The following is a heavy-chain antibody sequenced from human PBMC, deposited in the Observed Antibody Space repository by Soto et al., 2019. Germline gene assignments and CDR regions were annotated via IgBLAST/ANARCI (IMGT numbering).Heavy chain of an antibody. J-gene: IGHJ4*02. D-gene: IGHD6-13*01. V-gene: IGHV1-69*13. CDR1: GGTFSSYA. Sequence: GASVKVSCKASGGTFSSYAISWVRQAPGQGLEWMGGIIPIFGTANYAQKFQGRVTITADESTSTAYMELSSLRSEDTAVYYCASQDSSTPTYYFDYWSQGTLVTVSS. CDR3: ASQDSSTPTYYFDY. CDR2: IIPIFGTA.